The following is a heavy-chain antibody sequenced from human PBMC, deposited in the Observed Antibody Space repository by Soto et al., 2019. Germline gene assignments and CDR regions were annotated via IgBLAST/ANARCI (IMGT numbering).Heavy chain of an antibody. CDR3: AKEGRHCSSTSCYPEYYYGMDV. D-gene: IGHD2-2*01. J-gene: IGHJ6*02. V-gene: IGHV3-23*01. CDR2: ISAGAGST. CDR1: GFTFSSYD. Sequence: PGGSLILSCAASGFTFSSYDMSWVRQAPGKGLEWVSRISAGAGSTFYADSVKGRITISRDNSKNTLYLQMNSLRAEDTAVYYCAKEGRHCSSTSCYPEYYYGMDVWGQGTTVTVSS.